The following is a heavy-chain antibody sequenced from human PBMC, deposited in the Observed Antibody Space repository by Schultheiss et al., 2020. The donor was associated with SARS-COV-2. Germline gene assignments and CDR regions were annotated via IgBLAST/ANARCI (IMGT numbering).Heavy chain of an antibody. CDR3: ARGSSRGWVVTAIPPLDY. Sequence: TLSLTCTVSGGSISSGSYYWSWIRQPAGKGLEWIGRIYTSGSTNYNPSLKSRVTISVDTSKNQLSLKLSSVTAADTAVYYCARGSSRGWVVTAIPPLDYWGQGTLVTVSS. CDR2: IYTSGST. CDR1: GGSISSGSYY. V-gene: IGHV4-61*02. J-gene: IGHJ4*02. D-gene: IGHD2-21*02.